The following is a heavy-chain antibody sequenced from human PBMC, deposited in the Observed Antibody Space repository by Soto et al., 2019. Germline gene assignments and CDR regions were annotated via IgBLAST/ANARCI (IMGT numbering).Heavy chain of an antibody. V-gene: IGHV3-33*01. J-gene: IGHJ6*02. CDR3: ARAGDGDYRYYYYYGMDV. D-gene: IGHD4-17*01. CDR1: GFTFSSYG. CDR2: IWYDGSNK. Sequence: PGGSLRLSCAASGFTFSSYGMHWVRQAPGKGLEWVAVIWYDGSNKYYADSVKGRFTISRDNSKNTLYLQMNSLRAEDTAVYYCARAGDGDYRYYYYYGMDVWGQGTTVTVSS.